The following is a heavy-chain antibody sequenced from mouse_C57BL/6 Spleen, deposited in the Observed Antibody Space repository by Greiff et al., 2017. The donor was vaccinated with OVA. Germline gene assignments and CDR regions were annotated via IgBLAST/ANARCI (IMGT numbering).Heavy chain of an antibody. CDR2: ISYDGSN. V-gene: IGHV3-6*01. Sequence: DVQLVESGPGLVKPSQSLSLPCSVTGYSITSGYYWNWIRQFPGNKLEWMGYISYDGSNNYHPSLKNRISITRDTSKNQFFLKLNSVTTEDTATYYGAREGGTTVVAHFDYWGQGTTLTVSS. CDR1: GYSITSGYY. J-gene: IGHJ2*01. CDR3: AREGGTTVVAHFDY. D-gene: IGHD1-1*01.